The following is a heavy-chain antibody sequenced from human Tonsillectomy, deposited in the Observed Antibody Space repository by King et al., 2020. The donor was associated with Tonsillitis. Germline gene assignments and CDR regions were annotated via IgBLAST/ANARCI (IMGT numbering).Heavy chain of an antibody. D-gene: IGHD6-19*01. V-gene: IGHV1-69*09. CDR3: ARGATSVASYGTPFDY. J-gene: IGHJ4*02. Sequence: VQLVESGAEVKKPGSSVKVSCKASGGTFSSYAISWVRQAPGQGLEWMGRIIPILGIANYAQKFQGRVTITGDKSTSTAYMELSSLRSEDTAVYYCARGATSVASYGTPFDYWGQGTLVTVSS. CDR2: IIPILGIA. CDR1: GGTFSSYA.